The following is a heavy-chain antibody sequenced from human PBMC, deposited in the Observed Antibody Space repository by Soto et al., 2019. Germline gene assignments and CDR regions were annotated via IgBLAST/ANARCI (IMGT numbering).Heavy chain of an antibody. V-gene: IGHV3-23*01. Sequence: GGSLRLSCAASGFTFSSYAMSGVRQAPGKGLEWVSAISGSGGSTYYADSVKGRFTISRDNSKNTLYLQMNSLRAEDTAVYYCAKDWGIAAAAPYYFDYWGQGTLVTVSS. CDR2: ISGSGGST. CDR3: AKDWGIAAAAPYYFDY. D-gene: IGHD6-13*01. J-gene: IGHJ4*02. CDR1: GFTFSSYA.